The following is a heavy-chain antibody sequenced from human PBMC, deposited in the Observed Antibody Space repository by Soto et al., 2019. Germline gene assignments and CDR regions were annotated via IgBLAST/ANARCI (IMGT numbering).Heavy chain of an antibody. D-gene: IGHD3-3*01. V-gene: IGHV3-23*01. J-gene: IGHJ4*02. Sequence: EAQLLESGGGLVQPGGSLRLSCAASGFTFSTYAMSWVRQAPGKGLEWVAGISASGDNSYYADSVKGRFTISRDNSKGTLYLQMNNLRAEDTAVYYCADGGEWSFNFVYWGQGTLVTVSS. CDR1: GFTFSTYA. CDR3: ADGGEWSFNFVY. CDR2: ISASGDNS.